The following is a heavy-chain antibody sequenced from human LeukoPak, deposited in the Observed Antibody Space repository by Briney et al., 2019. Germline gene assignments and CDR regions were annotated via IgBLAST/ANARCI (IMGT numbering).Heavy chain of an antibody. V-gene: IGHV4-39*07. D-gene: IGHD1-26*01. CDR1: GGSISSSSYY. CDR3: ARDVGSSSFDY. CDR2: IYYSGST. Sequence: SETLSLTCTVSGGSISSSSYYWGWIRQPPGKGLEWIGSIYYSGSTNYNPSLKSRVTISVDTSKNQFSLKLSSVTAADTAVYYCARDVGSSSFDYWGQGTLVTVSS. J-gene: IGHJ4*02.